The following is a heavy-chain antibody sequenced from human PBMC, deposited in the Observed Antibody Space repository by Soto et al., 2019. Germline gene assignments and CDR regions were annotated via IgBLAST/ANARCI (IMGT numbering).Heavy chain of an antibody. CDR2: INYDGYS. Sequence: QVQLQESGPGLVKPSETRSLTCTVSGGSIANYYCSWFRQPPGKGLEWIGYINYDGYSAYNLSLKRRVTLSMDASKTQFSLLLESVTATDTAVYYCARHGFGPIHGLVDVWGPGTTVIVPS. D-gene: IGHD3-10*01. CDR3: ARHGFGPIHGLVDV. CDR1: GGSIANYY. V-gene: IGHV4-59*08. J-gene: IGHJ6*02.